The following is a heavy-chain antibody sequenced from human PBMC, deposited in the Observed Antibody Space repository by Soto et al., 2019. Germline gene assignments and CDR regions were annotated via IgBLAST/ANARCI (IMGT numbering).Heavy chain of an antibody. D-gene: IGHD2-15*01. V-gene: IGHV5-51*01. CDR2: IYPGDSDT. CDR1: GYSFTSYW. J-gene: IGHJ3*02. Sequence: GESLKISCKGSGYSFTSYWIGWVRQMPGKGLEWMGIIYPGDSDTRYSPSFQGQVTISADKSISTAYLQWSSLKASDTAMYYFARIGASIVVVAATPHAFDIWGQGTMVTVSS. CDR3: ARIGASIVVVAATPHAFDI.